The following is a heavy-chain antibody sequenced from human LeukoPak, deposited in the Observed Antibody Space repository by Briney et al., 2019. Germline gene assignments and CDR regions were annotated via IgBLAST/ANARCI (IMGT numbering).Heavy chain of an antibody. CDR3: AKGSSPFDY. Sequence: PRGSLRLSCAASGFTFSNYAMSWVRQAPGKGLEWVSAISANGGGTYYADSVKGRFTISRDNSKNTLYLQMNSLRAEDTAVYYCAKGSSPFDYWGQGTLVTVSS. D-gene: IGHD6-13*01. CDR1: GFTFSNYA. V-gene: IGHV3-23*01. CDR2: ISANGGGT. J-gene: IGHJ4*02.